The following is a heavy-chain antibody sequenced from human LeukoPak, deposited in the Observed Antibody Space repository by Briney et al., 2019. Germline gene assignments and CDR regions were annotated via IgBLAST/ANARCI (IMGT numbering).Heavy chain of an antibody. J-gene: IGHJ5*02. Sequence: ASVKVSCKASGYTFSNYGISWVRQAPGQGLEWMGWISSYNGNTNYAQKLQGRVTMTTDTSTSTAYMELRSLRSDDTAVYYCTRDAYSTSSSGFDPWGQGTLVTVSS. CDR3: TRDAYSTSSSGFDP. CDR1: GYTFSNYG. CDR2: ISSYNGNT. V-gene: IGHV1-18*01. D-gene: IGHD6-6*01.